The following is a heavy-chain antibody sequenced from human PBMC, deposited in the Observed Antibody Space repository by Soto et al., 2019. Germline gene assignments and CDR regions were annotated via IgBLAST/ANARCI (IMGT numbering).Heavy chain of an antibody. J-gene: IGHJ6*02. D-gene: IGHD3-16*01. Sequence: VQLVESGGGVVQPGRSLRLSCAASGFTFSSYGMHWVRQAPGKGLEWVSYIGATSSSGSNFYYAASVKGRFTISRDSAKNSLFLQMNSLRDEDTAIYYCARGGKVPYYYGMDVWGQGTTVTVSS. CDR2: IGATSSSGSNF. V-gene: IGHV3-48*02. CDR1: GFTFSSYG. CDR3: ARGGKVPYYYGMDV.